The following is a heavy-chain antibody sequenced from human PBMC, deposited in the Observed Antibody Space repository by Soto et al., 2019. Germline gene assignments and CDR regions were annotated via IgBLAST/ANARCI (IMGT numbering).Heavy chain of an antibody. V-gene: IGHV1-24*01. CDR3: ARGTYDFWTNPFQH. Sequence: ASVKVSCKVSGYTLTELSMHWVRQAPGKGLEWMGGFDPEDGETIYAQKFQGRVTMTEDTSTDTAYMELSSLRSEDTAVYYCARGTYDFWTNPFQHWGQGTLVTVSS. CDR1: GYTLTELS. D-gene: IGHD3-3*01. J-gene: IGHJ1*01. CDR2: FDPEDGET.